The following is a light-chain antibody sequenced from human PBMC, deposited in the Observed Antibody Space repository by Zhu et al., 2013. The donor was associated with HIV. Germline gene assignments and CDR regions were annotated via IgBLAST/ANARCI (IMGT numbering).Light chain of an antibody. CDR2: DAS. CDR3: QKYDSAPPT. CDR1: QSISNS. J-gene: IGKJ1*01. Sequence: EIVLTQSPVSLSLSPGERATLSCRASQSISNSLGWYQQRPGQVPRLLMYDASTRATGIPARFSGAGSGTDFTLTISSLEPEDVATYYCQKYDSAPPTFGQGTKVEIK. V-gene: IGKV3-11*01.